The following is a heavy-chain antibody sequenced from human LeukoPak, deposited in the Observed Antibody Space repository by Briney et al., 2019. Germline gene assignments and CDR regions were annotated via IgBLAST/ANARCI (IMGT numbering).Heavy chain of an antibody. CDR3: AKDRYRYCSGGSCYSFDY. D-gene: IGHD2-15*01. CDR2: ISGSGGST. J-gene: IGHJ4*02. Sequence: PGGTLRLSCAASGFTFSSYGMSWVRQAPGKGLEWVSAISGSGGSTYYADSVKGRFTISRDNSKNTLYLQMNSLRAEDTAVYYCAKDRYRYCSGGSCYSFDYWGQGTLVTVSS. CDR1: GFTFSSYG. V-gene: IGHV3-23*01.